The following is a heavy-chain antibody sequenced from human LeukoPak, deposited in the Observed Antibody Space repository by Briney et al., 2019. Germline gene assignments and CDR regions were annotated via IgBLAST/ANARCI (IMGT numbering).Heavy chain of an antibody. J-gene: IGHJ4*02. D-gene: IGHD3-22*01. CDR3: ARDRFRYDSSGYYLGY. CDR2: ISSSGSTI. Sequence: GGSLRLSCATSGFTFSDYYMSWIRQAPGKGLEWVSYISSSGSTIYYADSVKGRFTISRDNAKNSLYLQMNSLRAEDTAVYYCARDRFRYDSSGYYLGYWGQGTLVTVSS. CDR1: GFTFSDYY. V-gene: IGHV3-11*04.